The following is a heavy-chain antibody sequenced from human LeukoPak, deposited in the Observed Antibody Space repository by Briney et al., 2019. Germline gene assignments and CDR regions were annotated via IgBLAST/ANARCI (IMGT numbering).Heavy chain of an antibody. Sequence: PGGSLRLSCAASGFTFSSYAMHWVRQAPGKGLEWVAVISYDGSNKYYADSVKGRFTISRDNSKNTLYLQMNSLRAADTAVYYCARDLLLWFGELLSNLIDYWGQGTLVTVSS. CDR3: ARDLLLWFGELLSNLIDY. J-gene: IGHJ4*02. V-gene: IGHV3-30-3*01. D-gene: IGHD3-10*01. CDR1: GFTFSSYA. CDR2: ISYDGSNK.